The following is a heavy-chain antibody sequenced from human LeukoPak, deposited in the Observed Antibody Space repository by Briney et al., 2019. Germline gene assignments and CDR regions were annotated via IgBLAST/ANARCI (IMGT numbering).Heavy chain of an antibody. CDR3: ARQRRGIAAAGSTDY. J-gene: IGHJ4*02. Sequence: SETLSLTCTVSGGSISSYYWGWIRQPPGKGLEWIGSIYYSGSTYYNPSLKSRVTISVDTSKNQFSLKLSSVTAADTAVYYCARQRRGIAAAGSTDYWGQGTLVTVSS. V-gene: IGHV4-39*01. CDR1: GGSISSYY. CDR2: IYYSGST. D-gene: IGHD6-13*01.